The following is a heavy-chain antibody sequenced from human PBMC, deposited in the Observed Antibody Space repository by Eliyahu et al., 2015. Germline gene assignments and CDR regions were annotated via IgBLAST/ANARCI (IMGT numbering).Heavy chain of an antibody. D-gene: IGHD5-12*01. J-gene: IGHJ4*02. Sequence: QITLKESAPTLVKPTQTLTLTCTFSGFSLNTRALGVAWIRQPPGKALEWLTVIYWDGGTEFNPSLRSRLAITKDTSKNQVVLTMTNMDPVDTGTYYCARKDIEERILDHWGQGTLVTVSS. CDR2: IYWDGGT. CDR1: GFSLNTRALG. V-gene: IGHV2-5*02. CDR3: ARKDIEERILDH.